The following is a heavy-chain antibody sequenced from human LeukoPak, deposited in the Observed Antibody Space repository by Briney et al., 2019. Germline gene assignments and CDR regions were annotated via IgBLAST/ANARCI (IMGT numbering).Heavy chain of an antibody. CDR2: IYPGDSDT. Sequence: GESLQISCKGSGYSFTSYWIGWVRQVPGKGLEWMGIIYPGDSDTRYSPSFQRHVPISAGKSISTAYLQWSSLKASDTAMYYCARSVGILPYCGGDCYSWAFDYWGQGTLVTVSS. J-gene: IGHJ4*02. CDR1: GYSFTSYW. CDR3: ARSVGILPYCGGDCYSWAFDY. D-gene: IGHD2-21*02. V-gene: IGHV5-51*01.